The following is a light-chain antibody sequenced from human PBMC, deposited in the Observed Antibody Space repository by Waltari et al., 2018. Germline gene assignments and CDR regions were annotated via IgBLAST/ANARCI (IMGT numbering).Light chain of an antibody. Sequence: QSALTQPASVSGSPGESITISCTGTSNDVGNYTLVSWYQQHPDKAPKLIIFEVTKRPSRLSTLFSCSKSGNTASLSISVLQAEDEADYYCCSYAVTTSIYVFGSGTKVTVL. V-gene: IGLV2-23*02. CDR2: EVT. CDR3: CSYAVTTSIYV. CDR1: SNDVGNYTL. J-gene: IGLJ1*01.